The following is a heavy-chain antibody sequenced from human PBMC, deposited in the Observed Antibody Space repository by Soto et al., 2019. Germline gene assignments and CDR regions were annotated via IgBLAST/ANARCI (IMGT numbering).Heavy chain of an antibody. D-gene: IGHD1-7*01. Sequence: RSLTCAVAGGSFTSNNWWTWVRQPPGQGLEWIGEIYRTGSTNYNPSLKSRVTISLDKSENQFSLKVTSLTAADTAVYYCASRDPGTSVDHWGQGTLVTVSS. CDR3: ASRDPGTSVDH. J-gene: IGHJ5*02. CDR2: IYRTGST. V-gene: IGHV4-4*02. CDR1: GGSFTSNNW.